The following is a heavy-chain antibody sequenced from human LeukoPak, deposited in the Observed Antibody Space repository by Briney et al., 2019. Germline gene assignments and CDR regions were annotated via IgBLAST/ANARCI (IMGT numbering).Heavy chain of an antibody. CDR3: ARDPGLMRAAACGDY. J-gene: IGHJ4*02. CDR2: ISSSSDTI. Sequence: GGSLRLSCAASGFTFSSCGMSWVRQAPGKGLEWISYISSSSDTIYYADSVKGRFTISRDNDKNSLYLQVSSLRVEDTAVYYCARDPGLMRAAACGDYWGQGTLVIVSS. D-gene: IGHD6-13*01. CDR1: GFTFSSCG. V-gene: IGHV3-48*01.